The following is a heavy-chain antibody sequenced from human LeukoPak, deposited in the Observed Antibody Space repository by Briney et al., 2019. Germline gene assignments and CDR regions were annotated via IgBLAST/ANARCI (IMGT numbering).Heavy chain of an antibody. CDR1: GFTFSSYG. CDR2: ICSDGSNK. V-gene: IGHV3-33*01. CDR3: ARSSNLGSPFDY. Sequence: GGSLRLSCAASGFTFSSYGMHWVRQAPGKGLEWVAVICSDGSNKDYADSVKGRFTISRDNSKNTLYLQMNSLRAEDTAVYYCARSSNLGSPFDYWGQGTLVTVSS. D-gene: IGHD1-26*01. J-gene: IGHJ4*02.